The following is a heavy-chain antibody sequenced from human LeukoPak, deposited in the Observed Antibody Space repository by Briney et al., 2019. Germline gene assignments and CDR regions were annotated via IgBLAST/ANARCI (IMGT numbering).Heavy chain of an antibody. J-gene: IGHJ3*02. Sequence: GASVKVSCKAFGYIFTSYYMHWVRQAPGQGLEWVGTINPSGGSATYAQKFQGRVTMTRDTATNTVYMELNSLRSEDTAVYYCARESYYYNSRPDDAFDIWGQGTMVTVSS. D-gene: IGHD3-22*01. CDR3: ARESYYYNSRPDDAFDI. CDR2: INPSGGSA. CDR1: GYIFTSYY. V-gene: IGHV1-46*01.